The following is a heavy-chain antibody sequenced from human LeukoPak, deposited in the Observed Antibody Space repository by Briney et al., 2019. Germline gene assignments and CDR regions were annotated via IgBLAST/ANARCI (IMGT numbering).Heavy chain of an antibody. CDR3: ARDLVGPKYYFDY. D-gene: IGHD2-8*02. CDR1: AFTFTSFA. CDR2: ISGSGAST. J-gene: IGHJ4*02. Sequence: GGSLRLSCAASAFTFTSFAMSWVRQAPGKGLEWVSAISGSGASTYYADSVKGRFTISRDNSKNTLYLQMNSLRADDTAVYYCARDLVGPKYYFDYWGQGTLVTVSS. V-gene: IGHV3-23*01.